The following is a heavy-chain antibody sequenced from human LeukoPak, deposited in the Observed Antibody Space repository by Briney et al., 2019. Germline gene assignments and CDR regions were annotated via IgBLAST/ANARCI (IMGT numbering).Heavy chain of an antibody. CDR3: ARDLGQWLVIGFDC. V-gene: IGHV4-39*06. CDR2: IFYSGST. D-gene: IGHD6-19*01. Sequence: SETLSLTCTVSDDSMNSNSYSWAWIRQPPGKGLEWIGTIFYSGSTYYNPSLRGRVAVSADPSKSQFPLSLNSVTAADTAVYYCARDLGQWLVIGFDCWGQGTLVTVSA. J-gene: IGHJ4*02. CDR1: DDSMNSNSYS.